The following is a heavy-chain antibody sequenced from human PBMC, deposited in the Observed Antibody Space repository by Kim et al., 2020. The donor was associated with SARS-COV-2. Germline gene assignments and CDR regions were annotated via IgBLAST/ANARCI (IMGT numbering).Heavy chain of an antibody. CDR2: ISYDGSNK. D-gene: IGHD3-9*01. CDR3: AKDNFDILTRYCYYYYMDD. Sequence: GGSLRLSCAASGFTFSSYGMHWVRQAPGKGLEWVAVISYDGSNKYYADSVKGRFTISRDNSKNTLYLQMNSLRAEDTAVYYCAKDNFDILTRYCYYYYMDDWGKGTTVTVSS. J-gene: IGHJ6*03. V-gene: IGHV3-30*18. CDR1: GFTFSSYG.